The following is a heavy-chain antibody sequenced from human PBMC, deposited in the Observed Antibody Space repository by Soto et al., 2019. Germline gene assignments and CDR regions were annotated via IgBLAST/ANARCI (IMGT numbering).Heavy chain of an antibody. CDR2: INPNSGGT. CDR1: GYTFTGYY. V-gene: IGHV1-2*02. J-gene: IGHJ4*02. Sequence: ASVKVSCKASGYTFTGYYMHWVRQAPGQGLEWMGWINPNSGGTNYAQKFQGRVTMTRDTSISTAYMELSRLRSDDTAVYYCARDELDRVGRPLLLLDYWGQGTLVTVSS. CDR3: ARDELDRVGRPLLLLDY. D-gene: IGHD1-1*01.